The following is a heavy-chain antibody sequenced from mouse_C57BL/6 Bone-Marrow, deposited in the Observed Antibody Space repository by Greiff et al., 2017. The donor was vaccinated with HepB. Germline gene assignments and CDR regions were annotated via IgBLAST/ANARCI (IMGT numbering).Heavy chain of an antibody. Sequence: QVQLQQSGAELVKPGASVKLSCKASGYTFTSYWMHWVKQRPGQGLEWIGMIHPNSGSTNYNEKFKSKATLTVDKSSSTAYMQLSSLTSEDSAVYYCARRHYYGSSPAWFAYWGQGTLVTVSA. J-gene: IGHJ3*01. V-gene: IGHV1-64*01. CDR3: ARRHYYGSSPAWFAY. CDR2: IHPNSGST. D-gene: IGHD1-1*01. CDR1: GYTFTSYW.